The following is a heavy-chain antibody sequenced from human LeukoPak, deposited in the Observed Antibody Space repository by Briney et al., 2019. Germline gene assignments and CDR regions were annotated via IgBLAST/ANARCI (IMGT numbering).Heavy chain of an antibody. CDR2: ISGSGGST. Sequence: GGSLRLSCAASGFTFSSYAMSWVRQAPGKGLEWVSAISGSGGSTYYADSVKGRFTISRDNSKNTLYLQMNSLRAEDTAVYYCANRLYGSEGSYYYYYYMDVWGKGTTVTVSS. J-gene: IGHJ6*03. V-gene: IGHV3-23*01. CDR1: GFTFSSYA. CDR3: ANRLYGSEGSYYYYYYMDV. D-gene: IGHD3-10*01.